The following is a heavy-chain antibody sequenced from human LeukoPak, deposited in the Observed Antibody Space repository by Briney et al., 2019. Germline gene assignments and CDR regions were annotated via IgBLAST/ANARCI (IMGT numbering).Heavy chain of an antibody. Sequence: GRSLRLSCAASGFTFSSYGMHWVRQAPGKGLEWVAVTSYDGSNKYYADSVKGRFTISRDNSKNTLYLQMNSLRAEDTAVYYCAKAAVYGNDVYYGMDVWGQGTTVTVSS. V-gene: IGHV3-30*18. CDR1: GFTFSSYG. J-gene: IGHJ6*02. CDR2: TSYDGSNK. CDR3: AKAAVYGNDVYYGMDV. D-gene: IGHD5/OR15-5a*01.